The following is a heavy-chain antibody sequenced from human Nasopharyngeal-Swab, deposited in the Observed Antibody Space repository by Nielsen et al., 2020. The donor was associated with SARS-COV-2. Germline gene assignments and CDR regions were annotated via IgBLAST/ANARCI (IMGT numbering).Heavy chain of an antibody. CDR3: AARYSSSWWDAFDI. CDR1: GFTFCSYW. J-gene: IGHJ3*02. Sequence: GAALKISCAASGFTFCSYWMSWVRQAPGKGLEWVANIKQDGSEKYYVDSVKGRFTISRDNAKNSLYLQMNSLRAEDTAVYYCAARYSSSWWDAFDIWGQGTMVTVSS. CDR2: IKQDGSEK. D-gene: IGHD6-13*01. V-gene: IGHV3-7*01.